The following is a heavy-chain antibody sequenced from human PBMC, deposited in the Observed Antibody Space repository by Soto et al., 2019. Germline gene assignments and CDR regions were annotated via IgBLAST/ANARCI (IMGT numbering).Heavy chain of an antibody. Sequence: PGGSLRLSCAASGLPFSSYAMRCVRQPPGKGLAWVLAISGSGGSTYYADSVKGRFTISRDNSKNTLYLQMNSLRAEDTAVYYCAKALWDAYDFWSGYSSLVAWDYWGQGTLVTVSS. V-gene: IGHV3-23*01. CDR2: ISGSGGST. CDR3: AKALWDAYDFWSGYSSLVAWDY. CDR1: GLPFSSYA. J-gene: IGHJ4*02. D-gene: IGHD3-3*01.